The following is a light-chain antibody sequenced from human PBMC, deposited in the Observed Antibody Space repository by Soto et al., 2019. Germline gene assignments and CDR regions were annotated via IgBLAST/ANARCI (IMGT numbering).Light chain of an antibody. CDR2: KAS. CDR1: QSISSW. V-gene: IGKV1-5*03. Sequence: DIQMTQSPSTLPASVGDRVTITCRASQSISSWLAWYQQKPGKAPKVLMYKASSLESGVPSSFSGSGSGTEFTLTISSLQPDDFATYYCQQYNSNPWTFGQGTKVDIK. CDR3: QQYNSNPWT. J-gene: IGKJ1*01.